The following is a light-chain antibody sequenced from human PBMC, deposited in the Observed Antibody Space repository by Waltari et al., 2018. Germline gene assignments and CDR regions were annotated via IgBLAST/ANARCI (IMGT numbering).Light chain of an antibody. Sequence: DIVMTQSPDSLAVSLGERATINCKSSQSVLYSSNNKDYLAWYQQKPGQPPKLLIYWASTRESGVPDRFRRSGSETDFTLTISSLQAEDVAVYYCQQYYGTPLTFGGGTKVEVK. CDR3: QQYYGTPLT. CDR2: WAS. CDR1: QSVLYSSNNKDY. J-gene: IGKJ4*01. V-gene: IGKV4-1*01.